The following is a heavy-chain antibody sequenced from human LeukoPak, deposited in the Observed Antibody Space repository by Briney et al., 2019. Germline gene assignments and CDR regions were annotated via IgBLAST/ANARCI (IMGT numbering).Heavy chain of an antibody. V-gene: IGHV3-33*01. CDR1: GFTFSAYG. CDR2: IWSDGSNR. D-gene: IGHD4-11*01. Sequence: GGSLRLSCAASGFTFSAYGMHWVRQAPGKGLEWVAVIWSDGSNRFYAGSVKGRFTISRDNSQNTLFLQMNSLRAEDTAMYYCARDAQRGFDYSNSLEYWGHGTLVTVSS. J-gene: IGHJ4*01. CDR3: ARDAQRGFDYSNSLEY.